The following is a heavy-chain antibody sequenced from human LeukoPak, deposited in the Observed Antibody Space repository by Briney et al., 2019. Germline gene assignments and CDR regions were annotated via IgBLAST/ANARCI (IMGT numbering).Heavy chain of an antibody. Sequence: GGSLRLSCAASEFTFSSYSMNWVRQAPGKGLEWVSSISSSSSYIYYADSVKGRFTISRDNSKNTLYLQMNSLRAEDTAVYYCARPSLGYSFDYWGLGTLVTVSS. D-gene: IGHD2-15*01. V-gene: IGHV3-21*01. CDR2: ISSSSSYI. CDR1: EFTFSSYS. CDR3: ARPSLGYSFDY. J-gene: IGHJ4*02.